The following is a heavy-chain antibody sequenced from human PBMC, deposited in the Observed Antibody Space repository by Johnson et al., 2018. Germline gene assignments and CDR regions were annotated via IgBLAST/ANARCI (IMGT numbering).Heavy chain of an antibody. CDR1: GYTFTTYY. V-gene: IGHV1-46*01. CDR2: ISPRGGTT. Sequence: QVQLQESGAAVKKPGASVKVSCKASGYTFTTYYIHWVRQAPGQGLEWMGIISPRGGTTRYPQQFQGKVTMTRDTSTTTVYLELSRLRAEDPAVYYCAREPHTSGDYYGMDVWGQGTTVTVSS. CDR3: AREPHTSGDYYGMDV. D-gene: IGHD3-3*01. J-gene: IGHJ6*02.